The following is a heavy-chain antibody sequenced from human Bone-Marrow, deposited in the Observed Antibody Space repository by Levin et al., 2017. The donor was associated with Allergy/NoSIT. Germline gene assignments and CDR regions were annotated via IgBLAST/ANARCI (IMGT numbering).Heavy chain of an antibody. CDR3: AREVIAVAAPHYDYYMDV. D-gene: IGHD6-19*01. CDR1: GGTFSSYA. J-gene: IGHJ6*03. Sequence: SVKVSCKASGGTFSSYAISWVRQAPGQGLEWMGGIIPIFGTANYAQKFQGRVTITADESTSTAYMELSSLRSEDTAVYYCAREVIAVAAPHYDYYMDVWGKGTTVTVSS. CDR2: IIPIFGTA. V-gene: IGHV1-69*13.